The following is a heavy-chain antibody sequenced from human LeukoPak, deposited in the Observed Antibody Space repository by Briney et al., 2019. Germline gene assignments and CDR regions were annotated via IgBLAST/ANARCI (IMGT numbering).Heavy chain of an antibody. D-gene: IGHD3-22*01. CDR1: GYTFTSYG. J-gene: IGHJ4*02. CDR2: ISAYNGNT. V-gene: IGHV1-18*01. Sequence: GASVKVSCKASGYTFTSYGISWVRQAPGQGLEWMGWISAYNGNTNYAQKLQGRVTMTTDTSTSTAYMELRSLRSDDTAVYYCAREYYYDSSGYSLDYWGQGTLVTVSS. CDR3: AREYYYDSSGYSLDY.